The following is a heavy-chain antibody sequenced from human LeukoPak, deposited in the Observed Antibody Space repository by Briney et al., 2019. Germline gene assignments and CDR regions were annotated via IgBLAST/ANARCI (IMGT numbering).Heavy chain of an antibody. D-gene: IGHD6-19*01. J-gene: IGHJ4*02. CDR1: GYTFTNYG. Sequence: ASVKVSSKASGYTFTNYGITWVRQAPGQGLEWMGWISTNHGNTNYAQKIQGRVTMTTDTSTSTAYMELRNLRSDDTAMYYCARDQIRQGLPGYWGQGTLVTVSS. CDR2: ISTNHGNT. V-gene: IGHV1-18*01. CDR3: ARDQIRQGLPGY.